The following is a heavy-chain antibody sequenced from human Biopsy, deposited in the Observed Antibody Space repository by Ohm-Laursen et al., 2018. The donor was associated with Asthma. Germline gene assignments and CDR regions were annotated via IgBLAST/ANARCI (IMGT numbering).Heavy chain of an antibody. CDR3: ARDMNRDGWYFDY. D-gene: IGHD5-24*01. V-gene: IGHV3-23*01. J-gene: IGHJ4*02. CDR2: IRGSGGST. CDR1: GFTFSSYA. Sequence: GSLRLSCAASGFTFSSYAMSWVRQAPGKGLEWVSAIRGSGGSTYYADSVKGRFTISRDNSKNTLYLQMNSLRGDDTAVYYRARDMNRDGWYFDYWGQGTLVTVSS.